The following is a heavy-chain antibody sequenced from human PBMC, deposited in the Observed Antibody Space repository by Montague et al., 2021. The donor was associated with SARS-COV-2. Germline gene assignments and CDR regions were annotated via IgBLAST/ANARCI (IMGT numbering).Heavy chain of an antibody. Sequence: SLRLSCAGSGFTFSDAWMSWVRHTPGKGLEWVGRIRSRTDGATTDYAAPVKGRFTISRDDSKDTLYLQMHSLKTEDTAVYYCATGGGIYVDRGVVDTFYYFDSWSQGTLVTVSS. V-gene: IGHV3-15*01. J-gene: IGHJ4*02. CDR2: IRSRTDGATT. CDR1: GFTFSDAW. D-gene: IGHD3-10*01. CDR3: ATGGGIYVDRGVVDTFYYFDS.